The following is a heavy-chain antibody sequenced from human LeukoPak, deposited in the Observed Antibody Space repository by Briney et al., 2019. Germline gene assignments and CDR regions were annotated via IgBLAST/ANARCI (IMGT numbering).Heavy chain of an antibody. Sequence: SETLSLTCAVYGGSFSGYYWSWIRQPPGKGLEWIGEINHSGSTNYNPSLKSRVTISVDTSKNQFSLKLCSVTAADTAVYYCARSNMVRGVRALDYWGQGTLVTVSS. CDR2: INHSGST. CDR3: ARSNMVRGVRALDY. V-gene: IGHV4-34*01. D-gene: IGHD3-10*01. CDR1: GGSFSGYY. J-gene: IGHJ4*02.